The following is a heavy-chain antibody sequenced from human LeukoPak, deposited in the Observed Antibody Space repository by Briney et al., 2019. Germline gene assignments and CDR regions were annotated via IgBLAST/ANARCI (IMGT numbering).Heavy chain of an antibody. Sequence: SVKVSCKASGFTFTSSAMQWVRQARGQRLEWIGWIVVGSGNTNYAQTFQERVTITRDMSTSTAYMELSSLRSEDTAVYYCAADLRYSSSWSSYYYYGMDVWGQGTTVTVSS. V-gene: IGHV1-58*02. CDR1: GFTFTSSA. CDR2: IVVGSGNT. J-gene: IGHJ6*02. D-gene: IGHD6-13*01. CDR3: AADLRYSSSWSSYYYYGMDV.